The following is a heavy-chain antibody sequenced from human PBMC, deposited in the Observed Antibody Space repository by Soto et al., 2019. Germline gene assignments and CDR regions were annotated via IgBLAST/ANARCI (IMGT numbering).Heavy chain of an antibody. D-gene: IGHD6-19*01. CDR2: ISYEGSNK. J-gene: IGHJ6*02. Sequence: QVQLVESGGGVVQPGRSLRLSCAASGFTFSSYGMHWVRQAPGKGLEWVAVISYEGSNKYYADSVKGRFTISRDNSKNTLYLQMNSLRAEDTAVYYCAKYRGSGYPYYYYGMDVWGQGTTVTVSS. V-gene: IGHV3-30*18. CDR1: GFTFSSYG. CDR3: AKYRGSGYPYYYYGMDV.